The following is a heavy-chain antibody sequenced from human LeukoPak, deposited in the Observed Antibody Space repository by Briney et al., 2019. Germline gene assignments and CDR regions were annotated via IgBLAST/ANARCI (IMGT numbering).Heavy chain of an antibody. CDR2: IYSGGST. CDR3: ARGKNAGYYYGMDV. D-gene: IGHD2/OR15-2a*01. J-gene: IGHJ6*02. CDR1: GFTVSSKY. Sequence: GGSLRLSCAASGFTVSSKYMSWVRQAPGKGLEWVSVIYSGGSTYYADSVKGRFTISRDYSKNTLNLQMNSLRAEDTAVYYCARGKNAGYYYGMDVWGQGTTVTVSS. V-gene: IGHV3-66*01.